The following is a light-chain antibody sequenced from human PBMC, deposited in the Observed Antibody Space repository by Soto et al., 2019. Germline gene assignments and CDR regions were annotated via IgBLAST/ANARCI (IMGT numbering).Light chain of an antibody. CDR1: QSLVHSDGIAY. Sequence: DVVITQSPLSLPVTLGQPASISCRSNQSLVHSDGIAYFSWFQQRPGRSQRRXIYKVYNRDSGVPARFSGSGSGTDFALKISRVEAEDVGVYYCMQGTHWPITFGQGTRLEIK. V-gene: IGKV2-30*02. CDR3: MQGTHWPIT. J-gene: IGKJ5*01. CDR2: KVY.